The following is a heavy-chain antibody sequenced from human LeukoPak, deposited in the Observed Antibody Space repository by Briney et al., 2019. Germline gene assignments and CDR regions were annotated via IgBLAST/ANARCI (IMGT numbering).Heavy chain of an antibody. CDR3: ARDQSSGGVDY. J-gene: IGHJ4*02. D-gene: IGHD3-10*01. CDR1: GFTVSSNH. V-gene: IGHV3-53*04. CDR2: NSGGST. Sequence: GGSLRLSCAASGFTVSSNHMNWVRQAPGKGLEWVSVNSGGSTYYADSVKGRFTISRHNSKNTLYLQMNSLRAEDTAAYYCARDQSSGGVDYWGQGTLVTVSS.